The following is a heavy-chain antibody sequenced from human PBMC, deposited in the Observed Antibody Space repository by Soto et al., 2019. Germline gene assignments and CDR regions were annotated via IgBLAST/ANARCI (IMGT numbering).Heavy chain of an antibody. CDR2: ISAYNGNT. Sequence: GASVKVSCKASGYTFTSYGIIWVRQAPGQGLEWMGWISAYNGNTNYAQKLQGRVTMTTDTSTSTAYMELRSLRSDDTAVYYCARLVVPSAIVGIKRKYYYYMDVWGKGTTVTVSS. D-gene: IGHD2-2*01. V-gene: IGHV1-18*01. CDR3: ARLVVPSAIVGIKRKYYYYMDV. J-gene: IGHJ6*03. CDR1: GYTFTSYG.